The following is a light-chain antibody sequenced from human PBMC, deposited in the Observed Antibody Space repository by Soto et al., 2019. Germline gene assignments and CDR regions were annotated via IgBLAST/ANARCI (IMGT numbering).Light chain of an antibody. V-gene: IGKV1-9*01. CDR1: QGISSY. J-gene: IGKJ4*01. CDR3: QQLNNYPLT. Sequence: IQLTQSPSSLSASIGDRVTITCRACQGISSYLAWYQQKPGKAPRLLIYAASTLQSGVPSRFSGSGSDTEFTLTISSLQPEDFATYYCQQLNNYPLTFGGGTKVDIK. CDR2: AAS.